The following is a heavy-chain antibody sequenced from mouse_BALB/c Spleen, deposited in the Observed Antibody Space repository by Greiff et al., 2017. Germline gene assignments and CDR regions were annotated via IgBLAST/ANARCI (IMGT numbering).Heavy chain of an antibody. CDR1: GYTFTSYW. D-gene: IGHD2-1*01. V-gene: IGHV1-7*01. CDR2: INPSTGYT. CDR3: ARDGNDAMDY. Sequence: VQLHQSGAELAKPGASVKMSCKASGYTFTSYWMHWVKQRPGQGLEWIGYINPSTGYTEYNQKFKDKATLTADKSSSTAYMQLSSLTSEDSAVYYCARDGNDAMDYWGQGTSVTVSS. J-gene: IGHJ4*01.